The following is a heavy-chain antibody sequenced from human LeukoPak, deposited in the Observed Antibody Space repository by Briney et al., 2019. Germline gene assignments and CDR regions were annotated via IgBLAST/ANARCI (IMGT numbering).Heavy chain of an antibody. CDR1: GFTFSSYS. V-gene: IGHV3-21*01. CDR2: ISTGSSYI. J-gene: IGHJ4*02. CDR3: ARRGIAVAGPFDY. Sequence: PEGSLRLSCAASGFTFSSYSMNWVRQAPGKGLEWVSSISTGSSYIYYTDSAKGRFTISRDNAKNSLYLQMNSLRAEDTAVYYCARRGIAVAGPFDYWGQGILVTVSS. D-gene: IGHD6-19*01.